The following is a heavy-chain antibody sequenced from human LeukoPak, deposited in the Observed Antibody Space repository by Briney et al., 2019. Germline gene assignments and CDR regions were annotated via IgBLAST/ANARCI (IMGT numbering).Heavy chain of an antibody. CDR2: IKQDGSEK. V-gene: IGHV3-7*05. CDR1: GFTFSSCW. CDR3: ARGLGINGLALDM. Sequence: GGSLRLSCAASGFTFSSCWMTWVRQAPGKGLQWVANIKQDGSEKYYVDSVKGRFTISRDNAKKSLYLQMNSLRGEDTAVYYCARGLGINGLALDMWGQGTMVTVSS. D-gene: IGHD3-10*01. J-gene: IGHJ3*02.